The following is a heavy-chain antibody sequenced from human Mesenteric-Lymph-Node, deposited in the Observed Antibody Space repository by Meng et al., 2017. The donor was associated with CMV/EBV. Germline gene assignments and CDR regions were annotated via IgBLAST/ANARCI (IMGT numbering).Heavy chain of an antibody. Sequence: GGSLRLSCAASGFTFSSYAMHWVRQAPGKGLEWVAVISYDGSNKYYADSVKGRFTISRDNSKNTLYLQMNSLRAEDTAVYYCAKSGVGSWGAFDIWGQGTMVTVSS. CDR3: AKSGVGSWGAFDI. J-gene: IGHJ3*02. D-gene: IGHD7-27*01. V-gene: IGHV3-30-3*02. CDR2: ISYDGSNK. CDR1: GFTFSSYA.